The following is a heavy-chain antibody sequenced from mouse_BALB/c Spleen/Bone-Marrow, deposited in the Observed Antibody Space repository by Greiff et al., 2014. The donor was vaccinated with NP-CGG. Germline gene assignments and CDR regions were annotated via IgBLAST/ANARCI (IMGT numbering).Heavy chain of an antibody. CDR3: ARESAYYGYFDY. J-gene: IGHJ2*01. CDR2: INTSYGNT. CDR1: GYKITDYA. Sequence: QVHVKQSGAELVRPGVSVKISCKGSGYKITDYAMHWVKQSHEKSLEWIGVINTSYGNTNYNQKFKGKATMTVDKSSSTAYMELARLTSEDSAIYYCARESAYYGYFDYWGQGTPLTVSS. D-gene: IGHD1-1*01. V-gene: IGHV1S137*01.